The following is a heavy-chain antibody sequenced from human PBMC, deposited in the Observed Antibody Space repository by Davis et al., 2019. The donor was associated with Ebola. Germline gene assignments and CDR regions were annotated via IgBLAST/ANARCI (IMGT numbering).Heavy chain of an antibody. J-gene: IGHJ4*02. D-gene: IGHD6-19*01. Sequence: GESLKISCAASEFTFSAHWMSWVRQAPGKGLEWVAVISSDGSGEYYADSVKGRFTISRDNSKDTLYLQMNSLRPDDTAVYYCAKQRDSSAFDYWGQGTLVPVSS. CDR1: EFTFSAHW. CDR3: AKQRDSSAFDY. CDR2: ISSDGSGE. V-gene: IGHV3-30*18.